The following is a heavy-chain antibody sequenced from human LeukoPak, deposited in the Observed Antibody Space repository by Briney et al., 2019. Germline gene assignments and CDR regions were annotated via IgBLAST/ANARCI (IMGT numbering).Heavy chain of an antibody. D-gene: IGHD7-27*01. Sequence: GESLKISCKASGYSFTSYWIGWVRQMPGKGLEWMGIIDPSDSETRYTPSFQGQVTISADKSLSTAYLQWYSLKASDTAMYYCARQTSMGRSGDYWGQGTLVTVSS. CDR3: ARQTSMGRSGDY. CDR2: IDPSDSET. CDR1: GYSFTSYW. V-gene: IGHV5-51*01. J-gene: IGHJ4*02.